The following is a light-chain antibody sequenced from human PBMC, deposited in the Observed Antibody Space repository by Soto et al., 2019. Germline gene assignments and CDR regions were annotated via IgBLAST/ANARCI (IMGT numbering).Light chain of an antibody. CDR2: DAS. J-gene: IGKJ5*01. V-gene: IGKV3-11*01. CDR1: QSVSTY. Sequence: EVVLTQSPATLSLSPCERATLSCRASQSVSTYLAWYQQKPGQAPRLLIYDASNRATGIPARFSGSGSATDFTLTISSLEPEDFAVYYCQQRSSWITFGQGTRLEIK. CDR3: QQRSSWIT.